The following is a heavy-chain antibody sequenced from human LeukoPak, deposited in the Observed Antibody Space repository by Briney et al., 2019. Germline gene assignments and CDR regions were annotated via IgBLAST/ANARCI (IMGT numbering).Heavy chain of an antibody. CDR3: AKPYVSGSYDY. J-gene: IGHJ4*02. CDR1: GFSFSSHA. D-gene: IGHD3-10*01. Sequence: PGGSLRLSCAASGFSFSSHAMGWVRQAPGKGLEWVSDISGSGGSTYYADSVKGRFTISRDNSKNTLYLHMNSLRAEDTAIYYCAKPYVSGSYDYWGQGTLVTVSS. V-gene: IGHV3-23*01. CDR2: ISGSGGST.